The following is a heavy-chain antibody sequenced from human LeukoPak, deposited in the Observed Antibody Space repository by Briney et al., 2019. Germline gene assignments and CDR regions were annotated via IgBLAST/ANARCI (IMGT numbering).Heavy chain of an antibody. J-gene: IGHJ4*02. Sequence: GASVKVSCKASGGTFSSYAISRVRQAPGQGLEWMGWISAYNGNTNYAQKLQGRVTMTTDTSTSTAYMELRSLRSDDTAVYYCARAHGYCSGGSCYSGSWGQGTLVTVSS. V-gene: IGHV1-18*01. CDR3: ARAHGYCSGGSCYSGS. D-gene: IGHD2-15*01. CDR1: GGTFSSYA. CDR2: ISAYNGNT.